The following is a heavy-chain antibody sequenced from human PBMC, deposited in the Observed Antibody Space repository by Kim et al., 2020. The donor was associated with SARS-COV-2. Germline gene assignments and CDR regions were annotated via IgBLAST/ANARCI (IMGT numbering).Heavy chain of an antibody. D-gene: IGHD2-15*01. CDR3: ARQGWTPWYFDL. Sequence: SETLSLTCTVSGGSISSYYWSWIRQPPGKGLEWIGYIYYSGSTNYNPSLKSRVTISVDTSKNQFSLKLSSVTAADTAVYYCARQGWTPWYFDLWGRGTLVTVSS. CDR1: GGSISSYY. CDR2: IYYSGST. J-gene: IGHJ2*01. V-gene: IGHV4-59*08.